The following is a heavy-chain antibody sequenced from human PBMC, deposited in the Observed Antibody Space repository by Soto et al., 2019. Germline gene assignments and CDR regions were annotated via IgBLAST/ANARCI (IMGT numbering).Heavy chain of an antibody. CDR3: ARSLYGSGSYYYYGMDV. CDR1: GGSFRSCA. D-gene: IGHD3-10*01. J-gene: IGHJ6*02. Sequence: SVKVSCKASGGSFRSCAISWVRLAPGQGLEWMGGIIPVFGTANYAQKFQGAVTITADESTSTAYMEVNSLTSEDTAVYYCARSLYGSGSYYYYGMDVWGQGTTVTVSS. CDR2: IIPVFGTA. V-gene: IGHV1-69*13.